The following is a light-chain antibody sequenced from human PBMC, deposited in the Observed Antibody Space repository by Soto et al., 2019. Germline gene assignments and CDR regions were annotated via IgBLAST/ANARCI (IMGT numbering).Light chain of an antibody. Sequence: QSALTQPASVSGSPGQSITISCTGTSSDVGGYNYVSWYQQHPGKAPKLMIYDVSKRPSGVSNRFSGSKSGNTASLTISGLQAEDEADYDCSSYTSSSTLAVFGTGTKLTVL. CDR1: SSDVGGYNY. CDR2: DVS. V-gene: IGLV2-14*01. CDR3: SSYTSSSTLAV. J-gene: IGLJ1*01.